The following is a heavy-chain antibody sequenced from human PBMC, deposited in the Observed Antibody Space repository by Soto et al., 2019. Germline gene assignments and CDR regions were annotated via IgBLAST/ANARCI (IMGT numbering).Heavy chain of an antibody. CDR3: ARAWSTSSPMNYYYYYAMDV. V-gene: IGHV3-30-3*01. D-gene: IGHD6-6*01. Sequence: PGGSLRLSCAASGFTFSSYAMHWVRQAPGKGLEWVAVIPYDGSNEHYADSVKGRFTISRDNSKNTLYLQMNSLRTEDTAVYYCARAWSTSSPMNYYYYYAMDVWGQGTLVTVAS. J-gene: IGHJ6*02. CDR1: GFTFSSYA. CDR2: IPYDGSNE.